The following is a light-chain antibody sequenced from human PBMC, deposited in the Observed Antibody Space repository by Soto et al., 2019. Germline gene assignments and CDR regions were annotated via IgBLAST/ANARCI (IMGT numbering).Light chain of an antibody. V-gene: IGLV1-51*01. CDR2: DNN. CDR1: SSNIGNNY. CDR3: GTWDSSLSDVV. Sequence: HSVLTQPPSVSAAPGQKVTSSCSGSSSNIGNNYVSWYQQLPGTAPKLLIYDNNKRPSGIPDRFSGSKSGTSATLGITGLQTGDEADYYCGTWDSSLSDVVFGGGTKLTVL. J-gene: IGLJ2*01.